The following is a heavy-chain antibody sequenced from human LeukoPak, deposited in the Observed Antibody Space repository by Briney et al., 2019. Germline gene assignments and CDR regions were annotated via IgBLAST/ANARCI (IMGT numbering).Heavy chain of an antibody. CDR1: GFTVSSNY. Sequence: GGSLRLSCAASGFTVSSNYMSWVRQAPGKGLEWVSVIYSGGSTYYADSVKGRFTISRDNSKNTLYLQMNSLRAEDTAVYYCAKDRQQWLVFNYFDYWGQGTLVTVSS. V-gene: IGHV3-66*01. CDR2: IYSGGST. D-gene: IGHD6-19*01. J-gene: IGHJ4*02. CDR3: AKDRQQWLVFNYFDY.